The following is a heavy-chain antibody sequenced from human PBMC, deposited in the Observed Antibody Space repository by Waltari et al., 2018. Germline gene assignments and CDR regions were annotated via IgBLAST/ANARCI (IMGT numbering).Heavy chain of an antibody. J-gene: IGHJ4*02. CDR3: ARGGGDGFQRGIVDY. V-gene: IGHV4-34*01. D-gene: IGHD2-21*01. CDR2: IHHSGS. Sequence: QVQIQQWGAGLLKPSETLSLTCAVYGGSFSGYYWSWIRQPPGKGLEWIGEIHHSGSNYNPSLKSRVTISVDTSKSQFSLKLTSVTAADTAVYYCARGGGDGFQRGIVDYWGQGTLVTVSS. CDR1: GGSFSGYY.